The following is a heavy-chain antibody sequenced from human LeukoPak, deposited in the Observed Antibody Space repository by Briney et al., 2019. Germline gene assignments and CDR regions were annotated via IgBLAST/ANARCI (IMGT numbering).Heavy chain of an antibody. CDR2: IWYDGSSK. Sequence: RRSLRLSCAASGFTFSGYGMHWVRQAPGQGLEWVAVIWYDGSSKYYADSVKGRFTISRDNPKNTLYLQMNSLRAEDTAVYYCARELPPLVKFYFDHWGQGTLVTVSS. CDR1: GFTFSGYG. CDR3: ARELPPLVKFYFDH. V-gene: IGHV3-33*01. D-gene: IGHD1-26*01. J-gene: IGHJ4*02.